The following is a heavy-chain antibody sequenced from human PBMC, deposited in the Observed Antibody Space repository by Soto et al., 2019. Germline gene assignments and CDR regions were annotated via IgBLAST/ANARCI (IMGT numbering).Heavy chain of an antibody. V-gene: IGHV2-5*02. D-gene: IGHD6-19*01. CDR2: IYWDDDK. J-gene: IGHJ1*01. CDR3: AQRCGYSSGCSEYLQH. Sequence: SGPTLVNPTQTLTLTCTFSGFSLSTSGVGVGWIRQPPGKALEWLALIYWDDDKRYSPSLKSRLTITKDTSKNQVVLTMTNRDPVDTATYYSAQRCGYSSGCSEYLQHWGQGSLVTVSS. CDR1: GFSLSTSGVG.